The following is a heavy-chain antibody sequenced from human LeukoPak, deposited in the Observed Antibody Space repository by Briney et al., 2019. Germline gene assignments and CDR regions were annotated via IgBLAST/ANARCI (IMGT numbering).Heavy chain of an antibody. CDR3: ARTKWLEAIDY. Sequence: GGSLRLSCAASGFTFSSYEMNWVRQAPGKGLEWVSYISSSGSTIYYTDSVKGRFTISRDNAKSSLYLQMNSLRAEDTAVYYCARTKWLEAIDYWGQGTLVTVSS. V-gene: IGHV3-48*03. D-gene: IGHD6-19*01. CDR1: GFTFSSYE. CDR2: ISSSGSTI. J-gene: IGHJ4*02.